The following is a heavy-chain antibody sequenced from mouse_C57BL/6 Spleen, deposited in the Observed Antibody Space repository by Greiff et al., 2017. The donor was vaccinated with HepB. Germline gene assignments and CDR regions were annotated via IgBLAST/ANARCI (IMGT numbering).Heavy chain of an antibody. CDR2: IYPGSGST. J-gene: IGHJ2*01. CDR3: ARGGGYDCFDY. D-gene: IGHD2-2*01. Sequence: LQPGAELVKPGASVKMSCKASGYTFTSYWITWVKQRPGQGLEWIGDIYPGSGSTNYNEKFKSKATLTVDTSSSTAYMQLSSLTSEDSAVYYCARGGGYDCFDYWGQGTTLTVSS. CDR1: GYTFTSYW. V-gene: IGHV1-55*01.